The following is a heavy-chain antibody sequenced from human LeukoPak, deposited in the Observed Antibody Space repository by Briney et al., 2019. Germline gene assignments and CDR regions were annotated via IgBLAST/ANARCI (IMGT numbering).Heavy chain of an antibody. V-gene: IGHV4-59*01. CDR2: IYYSGST. CDR1: GGSIRSYY. D-gene: IGHD6-19*01. CDR3: ARAEEAYSSGWCTSSWFDP. Sequence: PSETLSLTCTVSGGSIRSYYWNWIRQPPGKGLEWIGYIYYSGSTNYNPSLKSRVTISLDTSKNQFSLKLNSVTAADTAVYYCARAEEAYSSGWCTSSWFDPWGQGTLVTVSS. J-gene: IGHJ5*02.